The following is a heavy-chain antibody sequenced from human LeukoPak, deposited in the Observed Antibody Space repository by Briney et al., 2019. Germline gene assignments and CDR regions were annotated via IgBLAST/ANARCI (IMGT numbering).Heavy chain of an antibody. V-gene: IGHV3-23*01. D-gene: IGHD6-13*01. Sequence: PGGSLRLSCAASGFTFSSYSVNWVRQAPGKGLEWVSAISNGGATRNYADSVKGRFTISRDNSQNTLYLQMNSLRADDTAVYYCAKRVSGSSWEHQTIDYWGQGTLVTVSS. CDR2: ISNGGATR. CDR1: GFTFSSYS. J-gene: IGHJ4*02. CDR3: AKRVSGSSWEHQTIDY.